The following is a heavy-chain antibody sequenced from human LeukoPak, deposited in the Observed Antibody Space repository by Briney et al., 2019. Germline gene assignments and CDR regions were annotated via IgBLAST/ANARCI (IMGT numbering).Heavy chain of an antibody. V-gene: IGHV4-30-2*01. CDR1: GGSISSGGYS. CDR3: AREIGGSFAH. J-gene: IGHJ4*02. CDR2: IYHSGST. Sequence: SQTLSLTCAVSGGSISSGGYSWSWLRQPPGKGLEWIGYIYHSGSTYYNPSLKSRVTISVDRSKNQFSLKLSSVTAADTAVYYCAREIGGSFAHWGQGTLVTVSS. D-gene: IGHD3-10*01.